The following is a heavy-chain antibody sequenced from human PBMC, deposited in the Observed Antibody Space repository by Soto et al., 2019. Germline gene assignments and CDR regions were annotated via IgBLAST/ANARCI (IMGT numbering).Heavy chain of an antibody. D-gene: IGHD5-18*01. V-gene: IGHV3-23*01. CDR3: AIGAGDSDAYYYYYMDV. J-gene: IGHJ6*03. CDR1: GFTFSSYA. CDR2: ISGSGGST. Sequence: PGGSLRLPCAASGFTFSSYAMSWVRQAPGKGLEWVSAISGSGGSTYYADSVKGRFTISRDNSKNTLYLQMNSLRAEDTAVYYCAIGAGDSDAYYYYYMDVWGKGTTVTVSS.